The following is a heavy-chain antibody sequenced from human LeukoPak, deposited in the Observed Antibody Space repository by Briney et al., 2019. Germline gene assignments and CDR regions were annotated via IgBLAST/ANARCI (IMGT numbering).Heavy chain of an antibody. J-gene: IGHJ3*02. CDR3: AKDLPAYYGSGKGLDAFDI. D-gene: IGHD3-10*01. CDR2: ISGSGGST. V-gene: IGHV3-23*01. Sequence: GGSLRLSCAASGFTFSSYAMSWVRQAPGKGLEWVSAISGSGGSTYYADSVKGRFTISRDNSKNTLYLQMNSLRAEDTAVYYCAKDLPAYYGSGKGLDAFDIWGQGTMVTVSS. CDR1: GFTFSSYA.